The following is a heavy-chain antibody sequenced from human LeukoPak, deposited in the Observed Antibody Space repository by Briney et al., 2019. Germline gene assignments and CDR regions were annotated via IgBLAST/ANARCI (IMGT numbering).Heavy chain of an antibody. CDR1: GFTFSSYW. CDR2: IKQDGREE. CDR3: ASLNVDSSAYYYVPNWFDP. V-gene: IGHV3-7*01. Sequence: PAGSLRFYCAASGFTFSSYWMSWVPQAPGKELEWVANIKQDGREEFYVDSVKCRFTISTDNAKTSLFLQMNSLTAEVTAVYYCASLNVDSSAYYYVPNWFDPWGQGTLVTVSS. D-gene: IGHD3-22*01. J-gene: IGHJ5*02.